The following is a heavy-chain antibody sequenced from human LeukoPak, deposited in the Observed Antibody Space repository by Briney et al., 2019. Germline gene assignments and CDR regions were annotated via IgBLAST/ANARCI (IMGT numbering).Heavy chain of an antibody. J-gene: IGHJ4*02. V-gene: IGHV7-4-1*02. CDR2: INTNSGNP. Sequence: ASVKVSCKPSGYTFTSYAMNWVRQAPGQGLEWMGWINTNSGNPTYAQGFTGRFVFSLDTSVSTAYLQISSLKAEDTAVYYCARGYTKDMTSVTHFDYWGQGTLVTVSS. CDR1: GYTFTSYA. D-gene: IGHD4-17*01. CDR3: ARGYTKDMTSVTHFDY.